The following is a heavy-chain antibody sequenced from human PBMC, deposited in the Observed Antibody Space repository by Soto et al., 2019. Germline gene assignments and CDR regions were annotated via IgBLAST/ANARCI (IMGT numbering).Heavy chain of an antibody. CDR3: ARDEIRFSWAYGMDV. CDR1: GFTFSSYA. D-gene: IGHD3-3*01. CDR2: ISYDGSNK. J-gene: IGHJ6*02. Sequence: QVQLVESGGGVVQPGRSLRLSCAASGFTFSSYAMHWVRQAPGKGLEWVAVISYDGSNKYYADSVKGRFTIYRDNSKNTLYLQMNSLRAEDTAVYYCARDEIRFSWAYGMDVWGQGTTVTVSS. V-gene: IGHV3-30-3*01.